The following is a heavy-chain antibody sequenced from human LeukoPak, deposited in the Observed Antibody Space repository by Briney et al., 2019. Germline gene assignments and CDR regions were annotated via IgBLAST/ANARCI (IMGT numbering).Heavy chain of an antibody. CDR3: ARDRGITIFGVVTNPFDY. Sequence: ASVKVSCKASGYTFTSYGISWVRQAPGQGLEWMGWISAYNGNTNYAQKLQGRVTMTTDTSTSTAYMELRSLRSDDTAVYYCARDRGITIFGVVTNPFDYWGQGTLVTVSS. CDR2: ISAYNGNT. D-gene: IGHD3-3*01. CDR1: GYTFTSYG. V-gene: IGHV1-18*01. J-gene: IGHJ4*02.